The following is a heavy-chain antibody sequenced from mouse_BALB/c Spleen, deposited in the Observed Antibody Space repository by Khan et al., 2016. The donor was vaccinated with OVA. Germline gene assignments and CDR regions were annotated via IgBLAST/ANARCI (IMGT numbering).Heavy chain of an antibody. CDR1: GFNIKDTY. V-gene: IGHV14-3*02. CDR3: GIFFSHVFGSGWFAY. CDR2: IDPANGHA. J-gene: IGHJ3*01. Sequence: EVQLQESGAELVKPGASVKLSCTASGFNIKDTYIHWVKQWPEQGLDWIGRIDPANGHANYDPKFQVRATIKADTASNTAYMQLSSLTSEDTAIYYCGIFFSHVFGSGWFAYWGQGTLVTVSA. D-gene: IGHD1-1*01.